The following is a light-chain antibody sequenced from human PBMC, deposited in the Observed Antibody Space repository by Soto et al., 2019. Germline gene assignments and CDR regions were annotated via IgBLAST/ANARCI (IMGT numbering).Light chain of an antibody. CDR1: QGIRNY. Sequence: DIQMTQSPSSLSASVGDRVTITCRASQGIRNYLGWYQQKPGKAPKRLIYDASSLQSGVPSRFSGSGSGTEFTLTISSLQPEDFATYYCLQHSTYPFTFGGGTKVEIK. CDR2: DAS. J-gene: IGKJ4*01. CDR3: LQHSTYPFT. V-gene: IGKV1-17*01.